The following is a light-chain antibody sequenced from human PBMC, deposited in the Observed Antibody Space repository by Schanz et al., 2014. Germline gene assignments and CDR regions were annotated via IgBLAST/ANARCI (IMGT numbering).Light chain of an antibody. J-gene: IGLJ3*02. CDR2: DVS. CDR3: SSYTSSTFWV. Sequence: SALTQPASVSGSPGQSITISCTGTSSDVGGYNYVSWYQQHPGKAPKLMIYDVSNRPSGVSNRFSGSKSGNTASLTISGLQPEDEADYYCSSYTSSTFWVFGGGTKLTVL. CDR1: SSDVGGYNY. V-gene: IGLV2-14*01.